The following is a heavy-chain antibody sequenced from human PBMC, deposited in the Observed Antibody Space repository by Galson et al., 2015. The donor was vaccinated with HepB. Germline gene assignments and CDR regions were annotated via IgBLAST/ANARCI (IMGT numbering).Heavy chain of an antibody. J-gene: IGHJ3*02. CDR3: ARRAWTPDQTFDI. Sequence: SLRLSCAASGFTFSSYAMHWVRQAPGKGLEWVAVISYDGSNKYYADSVKGRFTISRDNSKNTLYLQMNSLRAEDTAVYYCARRAWTPDQTFDIWGQGTMVTVSS. V-gene: IGHV3-30-3*01. CDR2: ISYDGSNK. D-gene: IGHD1-1*01. CDR1: GFTFSSYA.